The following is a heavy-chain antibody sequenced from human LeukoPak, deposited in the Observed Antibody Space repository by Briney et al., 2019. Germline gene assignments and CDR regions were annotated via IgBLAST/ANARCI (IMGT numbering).Heavy chain of an antibody. D-gene: IGHD2-15*01. V-gene: IGHV3-23*01. Sequence: PGGSLRLSRAASGFTLSSYAMSWVRQGPGTGLEWVSAISVSGNTYHADSVKGRFTISRDSSKNTQYLQMNSLRAGDAAVYYCAKAPVTTCSGAYCYPFDYWSQGTLVTVSS. J-gene: IGHJ4*02. CDR2: ISVSGNT. CDR3: AKAPVTTCSGAYCYPFDY. CDR1: GFTLSSYA.